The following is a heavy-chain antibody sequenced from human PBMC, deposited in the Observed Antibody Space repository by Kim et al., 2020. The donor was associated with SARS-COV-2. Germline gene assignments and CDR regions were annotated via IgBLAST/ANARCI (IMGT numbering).Heavy chain of an antibody. CDR1: GGSISSYY. CDR2: IYTSGST. Sequence: SETLSLTCTVSGGSISSYYWSWIRQPAGKGLEWIGRIYTSGSTNYNPSLKSRVTMSVNTSKNQFSLKLSSVTAADPAVYYCAREAITLGYCSGGSCFSGASFGYWGQGTLVSVSS. J-gene: IGHJ4*02. V-gene: IGHV4-4*07. CDR3: AREAITLGYCSGGSCFSGASFGY. D-gene: IGHD2-15*01.